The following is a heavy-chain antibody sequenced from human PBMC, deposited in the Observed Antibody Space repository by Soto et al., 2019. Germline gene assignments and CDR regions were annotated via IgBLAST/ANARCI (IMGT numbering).Heavy chain of an antibody. J-gene: IGHJ4*02. Sequence: QVQLVQSGAEVKKPGSSVKVSCKASGGTFSSYTISWVRQAPGQGLEWMGRIIPILGIAIYAQKFQGRVTITADKSTSTAYMELSSLRSEDTAVYYCAIGLRVGWDEGDYWGQGTLVTVSS. CDR2: IIPILGIA. CDR1: GGTFSSYT. D-gene: IGHD1-26*01. CDR3: AIGLRVGWDEGDY. V-gene: IGHV1-69*02.